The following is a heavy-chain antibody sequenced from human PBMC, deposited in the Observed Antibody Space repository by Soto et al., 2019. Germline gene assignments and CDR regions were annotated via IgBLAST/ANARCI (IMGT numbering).Heavy chain of an antibody. Sequence: ASVKVSCKASGGTFSSYAISWVRQAPGQGLEWMGGIIPIFGTANYAQKFQGRVTITADESTSTAYMELSSLRSEDTAVYYCASGLRGSPYNWNDVGDYWGQGTLVTVSS. V-gene: IGHV1-69*13. D-gene: IGHD1-20*01. CDR3: ASGLRGSPYNWNDVGDY. CDR2: IIPIFGTA. J-gene: IGHJ4*02. CDR1: GGTFSSYA.